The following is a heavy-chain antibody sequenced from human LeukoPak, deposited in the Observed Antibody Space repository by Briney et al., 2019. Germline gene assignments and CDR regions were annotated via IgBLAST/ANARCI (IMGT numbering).Heavy chain of an antibody. CDR3: ARPGQSSWWVYFNY. CDR1: GGFSSFYY. Sequence: PPETLSLTCTVSGGFSSFYYWTWIRQPPGKGLEWIGNIHTSGSTDYSPSLKSRVTMSIDTSKNQFSLRLSSVTAADTAVYYCARPGQSSWWVYFNYWGQGTLVTVSS. CDR2: IHTSGST. V-gene: IGHV4-4*09. J-gene: IGHJ4*02. D-gene: IGHD2-15*01.